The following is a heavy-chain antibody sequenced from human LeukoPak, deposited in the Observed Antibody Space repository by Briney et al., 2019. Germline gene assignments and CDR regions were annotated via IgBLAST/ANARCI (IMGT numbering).Heavy chain of an antibody. Sequence: SVKVSCKASGGTFSSYAISWVRQAPGQGLEWMGGIIPIFGTANYAQKFQGRVTITADGSTSTAYMELSSLRSEDTAVYYCARDREYSYGGFDYWGQGTLVPVSS. J-gene: IGHJ4*02. CDR1: GGTFSSYA. D-gene: IGHD5-18*01. V-gene: IGHV1-69*13. CDR3: ARDREYSYGGFDY. CDR2: IIPIFGTA.